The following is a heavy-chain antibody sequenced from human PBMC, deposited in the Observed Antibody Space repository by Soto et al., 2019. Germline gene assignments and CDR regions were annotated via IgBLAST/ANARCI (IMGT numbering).Heavy chain of an antibody. CDR1: GDSLSSGGHY. D-gene: IGHD3-9*01. CDR2: IYDSVNT. J-gene: IGHJ4*02. CDR3: ARVYHRGYFAILTDY. V-gene: IGHV4-31*03. Sequence: SETLSLTCTVSGDSLSSGGHYWSWIRQHPGKGLEWIGHIYDSVNTYYSPSLRSRVTISADMSKNQFSLNLRSVTAADTAVYYCARVYHRGYFAILTDYWGQGTLVTVSS.